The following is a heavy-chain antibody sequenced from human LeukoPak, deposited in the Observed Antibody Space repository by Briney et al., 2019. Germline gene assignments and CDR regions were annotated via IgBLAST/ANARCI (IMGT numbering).Heavy chain of an antibody. Sequence: SETLSLTCSVSGYSIGRGYDWAWIRQPPGKGLEWIGSINYSGRPYYNPSLKSRVTISVDTSKNQFSLKLTSVTAADTAVYYCARHPSGRMWLQQGGWFDPWGQGTLVTVSS. CDR1: GYSIGRGYD. V-gene: IGHV4-38-2*02. D-gene: IGHD5-24*01. CDR3: ARHPSGRMWLQQGGWFDP. J-gene: IGHJ5*02. CDR2: INYSGRP.